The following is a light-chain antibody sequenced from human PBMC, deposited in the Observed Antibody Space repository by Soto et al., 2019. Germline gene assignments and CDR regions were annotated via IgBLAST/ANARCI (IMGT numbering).Light chain of an antibody. J-gene: IGLJ2*01. V-gene: IGLV2-14*01. CDR1: SSDVGGYNY. CDR2: EVS. Sequence: QSVLTQPASVSGSPGQSITISCTGSSSDVGGYNYVSWYQNHPGTAPKLMIYEVSNRPSGVSNRFSGSKSGNTASLTISGLQAEDEADYCCSSYTSSSALVFGGGTKVTVL. CDR3: SSYTSSSALV.